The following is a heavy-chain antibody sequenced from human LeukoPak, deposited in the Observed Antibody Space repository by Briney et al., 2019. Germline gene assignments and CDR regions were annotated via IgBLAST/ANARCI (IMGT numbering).Heavy chain of an antibody. CDR1: GYTFTGYY. CDR3: ARDRPLTGIVGATNYYYGMDA. Sequence: ASVKVSCKASGYTFTGYYMHWGRQAPGQGLEWMGWINPNSGGTNYAQKFQGRVTMTRDTSISTAYMELSRLRSDDTAVYYCARDRPLTGIVGATNYYYGMDAWSQGTTVTVSS. V-gene: IGHV1-2*02. J-gene: IGHJ6*02. D-gene: IGHD1-26*01. CDR2: INPNSGGT.